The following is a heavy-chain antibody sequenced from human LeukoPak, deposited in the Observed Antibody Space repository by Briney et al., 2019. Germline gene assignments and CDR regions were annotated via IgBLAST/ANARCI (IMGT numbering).Heavy chain of an antibody. Sequence: GGSLRLSCAASGFTFSSYSMNWVRQAPGKGLEWVSSISSSSSYIYYADSVKGRFTISRDNAKNSLYLQMNSLRAEDTAVYYCAREVGYCSSTSCPYYYYYMDVWGKGTTVTVSS. CDR3: AREVGYCSSTSCPYYYYYMDV. V-gene: IGHV3-21*01. CDR1: GFTFSSYS. D-gene: IGHD2-2*01. CDR2: ISSSSSYI. J-gene: IGHJ6*03.